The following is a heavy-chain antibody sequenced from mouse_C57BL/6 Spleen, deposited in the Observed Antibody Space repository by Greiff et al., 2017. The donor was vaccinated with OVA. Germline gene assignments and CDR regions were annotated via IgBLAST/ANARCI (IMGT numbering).Heavy chain of an antibody. D-gene: IGHD1-1*01. Sequence: QVQLKQPGAELVKPGASVKLSCKASGYTFTSYWMHWVKQRPGQGLEWIGMIHPNSGSTNYNEKFKSKATLTVDKSSSTAYMQLSSLTSEDSAVYYCAVTTVVGDWYFDVWGTGTTVTVSS. V-gene: IGHV1-64*01. CDR1: GYTFTSYW. CDR3: AVTTVVGDWYFDV. CDR2: IHPNSGST. J-gene: IGHJ1*03.